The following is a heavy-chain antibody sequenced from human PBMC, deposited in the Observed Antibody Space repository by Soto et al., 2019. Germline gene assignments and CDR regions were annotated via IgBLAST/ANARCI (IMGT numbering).Heavy chain of an antibody. CDR3: TTAPKYCSGGSCYSGFDY. CDR1: GFTLSNAW. V-gene: IGHV3-15*01. J-gene: IGHJ4*02. D-gene: IGHD2-15*01. Sequence: GGSLRLAWAASGFTLSNAWMGWVRQAPGKGMGWVGRIKSKTDGGTTDYAAPVKGRFTISRDDSKNTLYLQMNSLKTEDTAVYYCTTAPKYCSGGSCYSGFDYWGQGTLVTVSS. CDR2: IKSKTDGGTT.